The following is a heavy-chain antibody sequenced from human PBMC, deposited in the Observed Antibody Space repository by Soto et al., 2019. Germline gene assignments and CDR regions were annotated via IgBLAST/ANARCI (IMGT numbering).Heavy chain of an antibody. CDR1: GFTFSSYW. Sequence: GGSLRLSCAASGFTFSSYWMHWVRQAPGKGLVWVSRINSDGSSTSYADSVKGRFTISRDNAKNTLYLQMNSLKASDSALYYCARGKYSSPRGGLDVWGQGTPVTVSS. CDR3: ARGKYSSPRGGLDV. CDR2: INSDGSST. J-gene: IGHJ6*02. D-gene: IGHD4-4*01. V-gene: IGHV3-74*01.